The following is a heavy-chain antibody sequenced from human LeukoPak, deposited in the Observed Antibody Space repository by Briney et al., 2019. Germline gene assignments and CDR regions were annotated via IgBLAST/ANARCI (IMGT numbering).Heavy chain of an antibody. CDR1: GYTFSGYA. V-gene: IGHV1-3*01. J-gene: IGHJ4*02. CDR3: ARGIWSATRVDYYLDN. D-gene: IGHD5-24*01. CDR2: INAGNGHT. Sequence: ASVTVSCKASGYTFSGYAIHWVRQAPGQRFEWMGWINAGNGHTKYSQNFQGRVTITRDSSANIVYMELSSLTSEDTAVYYCARGIWSATRVDYYLDNWGQGTLVTVSS.